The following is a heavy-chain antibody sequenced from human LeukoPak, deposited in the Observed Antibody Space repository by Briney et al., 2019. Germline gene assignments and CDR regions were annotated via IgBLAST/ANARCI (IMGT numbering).Heavy chain of an antibody. CDR1: VVTFCGDS. J-gene: IGHJ4*02. CDR2: ISSSSGHI. Sequence: VGSPRLSCAHPVVTFCGDSTNSVRQAPGEGLEWVSSISSSSGHIYYADSVKGRFTISTDNAKNSLYLQLNRVSAEQSSVYYCARGGAGGLDYWGQGTLVTVSS. CDR3: ARGGAGGLDY. D-gene: IGHD3-16*01. V-gene: IGHV3-21*01.